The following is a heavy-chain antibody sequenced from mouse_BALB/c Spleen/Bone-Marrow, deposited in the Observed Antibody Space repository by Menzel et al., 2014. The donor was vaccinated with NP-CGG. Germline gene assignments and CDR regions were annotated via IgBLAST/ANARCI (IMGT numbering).Heavy chain of an antibody. CDR1: GFNIKDTY. CDR3: ARYRLGTYFDY. Sequence: VQLQQSGAELVKPGASVKLSCTASGFNIKDTYMHWVKQRPEQGLEWIGRIDPASGNTKYDPKFQGKATITADTSSNTAYLQLSSLTPEDTAVYYCARYRLGTYFDYWGQGTTLTVSS. V-gene: IGHV14-3*02. CDR2: IDPASGNT. J-gene: IGHJ2*01. D-gene: IGHD1-2*01.